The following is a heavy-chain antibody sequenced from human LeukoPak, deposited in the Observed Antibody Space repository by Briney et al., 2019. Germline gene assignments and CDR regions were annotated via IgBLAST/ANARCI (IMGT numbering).Heavy chain of an antibody. CDR1: GFSLSSYA. Sequence: GGSLRLSCTVSGFSLSSYALSWVRRAPGKGLEWVSATSSSDAGKYYADSVRGRFTISRDNSKNTLYLQMNSLRAEDTAVYYCAKDSYGSPIPTYFDYWGQGTLVTVSS. CDR2: TSSSDAGK. J-gene: IGHJ4*02. D-gene: IGHD5-18*01. V-gene: IGHV3-23*01. CDR3: AKDSYGSPIPTYFDY.